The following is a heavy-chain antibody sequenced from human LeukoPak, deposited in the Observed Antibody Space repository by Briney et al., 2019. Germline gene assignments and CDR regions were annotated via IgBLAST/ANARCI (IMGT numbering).Heavy chain of an antibody. CDR2: INWNGGST. CDR1: GFTFDDYG. D-gene: IGHD6-19*01. CDR3: AKDVLSVGAVAGRSDYFDY. J-gene: IGHJ4*02. Sequence: PGGSLRLSCAASGFTFDDYGMSWVRQAPGKGLEWVSGINWNGGSTGYADSVKGRFTISRDNSKNSLYLQMNSLRAEDTALYYCAKDVLSVGAVAGRSDYFDYWGQGTLVTVSS. V-gene: IGHV3-20*04.